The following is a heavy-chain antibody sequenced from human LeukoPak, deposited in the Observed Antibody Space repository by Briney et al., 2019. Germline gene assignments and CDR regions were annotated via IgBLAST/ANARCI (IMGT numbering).Heavy chain of an antibody. V-gene: IGHV4-59*01. D-gene: IGHD4-17*01. J-gene: IGHJ4*02. CDR2: IYYSGST. CDR1: GGSISSYY. Sequence: SETLSLTCTVSGGSISSYYWSWIRQPPGKGLEWIGYIYYSGSTNYNPSLKSRVTISVDTSKNQFSLKLSSVTAADTAAYYCASAAYGDYPPYWGQGTLVTVSS. CDR3: ASAAYGDYPPY.